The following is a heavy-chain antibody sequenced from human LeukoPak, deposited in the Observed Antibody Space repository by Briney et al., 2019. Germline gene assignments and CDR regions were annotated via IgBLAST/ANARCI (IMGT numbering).Heavy chain of an antibody. V-gene: IGHV4-39*07. CDR3: ARGGYYGSGNDFRFDP. CDR1: GGSISSSSYY. J-gene: IGHJ5*02. D-gene: IGHD3-10*01. Sequence: SETLSLTCTVSGGSISSSSYYWGWIRQPPGKGLEGIGSIYYSGSTYYNPSLKSRVTISVDTSKNQFSLKLNSVTAADTAVYYCARGGYYGSGNDFRFDPWSQGTLATVSS. CDR2: IYYSGST.